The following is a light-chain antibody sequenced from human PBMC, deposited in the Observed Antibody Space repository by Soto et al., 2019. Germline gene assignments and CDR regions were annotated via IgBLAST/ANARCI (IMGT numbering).Light chain of an antibody. CDR1: SSNIGSNI. V-gene: IGLV1-44*01. CDR2: SNN. CDR3: AAWDDSLNGLWV. Sequence: QAVVTQPPSASGTPGQRVTISCSGSSSNIGSNIVNWYQQLPGTAPKLLIYSNNHRPSGVPDRFSGSKSGTSASLAISGLQSEDEADYYCAAWDDSLNGLWVFGGGTKLTVL. J-gene: IGLJ2*01.